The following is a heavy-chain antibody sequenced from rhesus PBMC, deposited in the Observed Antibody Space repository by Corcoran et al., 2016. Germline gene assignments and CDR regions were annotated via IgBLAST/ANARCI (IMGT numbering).Heavy chain of an antibody. Sequence: QVQLQESGPGLVKPSETLSLTCAVSGGSISSGYYYWSWIRQPPGKGLERIGYITYSGSTRYHPSLKSRAAISGDTSKNQFYLKLSSGTAADTAVYYCARDQDCSSTYCSPPGFDYWGQGVLVTVSS. CDR2: ITYSGST. J-gene: IGHJ4*01. V-gene: IGHV4-122*02. CDR1: GGSISSGYYY. CDR3: ARDQDCSSTYCSPPGFDY. D-gene: IGHD2-15*01.